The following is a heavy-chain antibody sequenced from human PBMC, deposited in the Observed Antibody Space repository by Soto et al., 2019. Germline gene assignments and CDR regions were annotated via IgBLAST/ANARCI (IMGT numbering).Heavy chain of an antibody. J-gene: IGHJ5*02. Sequence: ASVKVSCKASGYTFTGYAMHWVRQAPGQRLEWMGWINAGNGNTKYSQKFQGRFTITRDTSASTAYMELSSLRSEDTAVYYCARALPLMVREPAGYNWFDPWGQGTLVTVSS. CDR2: INAGNGNT. D-gene: IGHD3-10*01. CDR1: GYTFTGYA. V-gene: IGHV1-3*01. CDR3: ARALPLMVREPAGYNWFDP.